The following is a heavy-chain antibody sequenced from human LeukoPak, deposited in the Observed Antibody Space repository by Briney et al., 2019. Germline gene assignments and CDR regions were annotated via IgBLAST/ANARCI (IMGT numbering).Heavy chain of an antibody. CDR3: ARGWTRDGFNI. J-gene: IGHJ3*02. Sequence: SQTLSLSCVISGDSVSNIAWNWVRQTPSGGLECLGRTYYNSKWYNDYAESVKSRISINPDTSKNQFSLQLNSVTPEDTAVYYCARGWTRDGFNIWSQGTMVTVSS. CDR2: TYYNSKWYN. D-gene: IGHD3/OR15-3a*01. CDR1: GDSVSNIA. V-gene: IGHV6-1*01.